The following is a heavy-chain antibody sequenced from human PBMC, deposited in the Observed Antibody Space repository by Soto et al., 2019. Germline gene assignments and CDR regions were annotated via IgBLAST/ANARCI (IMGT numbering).Heavy chain of an antibody. CDR2: IYYSGST. V-gene: IGHV4-39*02. D-gene: IGHD3-22*01. CDR1: GGSISSSSYY. Sequence: PSETLSLTCSFSGGSISSSSYYLGWIRQPPGKGLEWSGSIYYSGSTYYNPSLKSRVTISVDTSKNQFSLKLSSVTAADTAVYYCAREGSRITMIPNRYWGQGTLVTVSS. J-gene: IGHJ4*02. CDR3: AREGSRITMIPNRY.